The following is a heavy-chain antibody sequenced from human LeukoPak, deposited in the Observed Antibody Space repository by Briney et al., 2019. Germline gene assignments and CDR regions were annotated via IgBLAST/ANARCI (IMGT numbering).Heavy chain of an antibody. CDR2: INPNSGGT. V-gene: IGHV1-2*02. D-gene: IGHD3-10*01. Sequence: ASVKVSCKASGYTFTGYYMHWVRQAPGQGLEWMGWINPNSGGTNYAQKFQGRVTMTRDTSISTAYMGLSRLRSDDTAVYYCARIETSYYYGSGSYYAYWGQGTLVTVSS. CDR3: ARIETSYYYGSGSYYAY. CDR1: GYTFTGYY. J-gene: IGHJ4*02.